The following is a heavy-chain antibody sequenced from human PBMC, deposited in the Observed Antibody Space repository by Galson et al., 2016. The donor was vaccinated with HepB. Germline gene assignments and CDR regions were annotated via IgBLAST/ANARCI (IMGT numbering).Heavy chain of an antibody. J-gene: IGHJ4*02. CDR1: GYTFTTFY. CDR3: ARDGHKWDFDY. Sequence: SVKVSCKASGYTFTTFYVHWVRQAPGQGLEWIGRIMPNGGSTTYAQNFQGRVTVTGDTSTSTVYMELSSLISEDTAVYYCARDGHKWDFDYWGQGSLVTVSS. CDR2: IMPNGGST. D-gene: IGHD1-26*01. V-gene: IGHV1-46*01.